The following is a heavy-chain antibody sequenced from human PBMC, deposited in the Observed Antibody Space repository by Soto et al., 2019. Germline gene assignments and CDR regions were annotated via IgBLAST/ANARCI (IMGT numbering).Heavy chain of an antibody. Sequence: QVQLVQSGAEVKKPGSSVKVSCKTSGGTFSTSAISWVRQAPGQGLEWVGGIMPVFPTPDYAQNFQGRVTITADDSTTTAYLELTSLRAADTAVYYCARDKARLQLGGNYYYILDVWGQGTAITVSS. V-gene: IGHV1-69*12. J-gene: IGHJ6*02. D-gene: IGHD1-1*01. CDR1: GGTFSTSA. CDR3: ARDKARLQLGGNYYYILDV. CDR2: IMPVFPTP.